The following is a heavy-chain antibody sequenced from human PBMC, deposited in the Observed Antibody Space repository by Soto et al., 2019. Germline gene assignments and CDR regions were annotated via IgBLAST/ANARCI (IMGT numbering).Heavy chain of an antibody. CDR1: GYTFTASY. D-gene: IGHD1-26*01. CDR3: ARDSGHYHRSDAFDK. V-gene: IGHV1-46*01. J-gene: IGHJ3*02. CDR2: IDPSGGST. Sequence: ASVKVSCKASGYTFTASYMHWVRQAPGQGLEWMGIIDPSGGSTSYSQKFQGRVTMTRDTSTSTVYMELNSLRSEDTAVFYCARDSGHYHRSDAFDKWGQGTMVTVSS.